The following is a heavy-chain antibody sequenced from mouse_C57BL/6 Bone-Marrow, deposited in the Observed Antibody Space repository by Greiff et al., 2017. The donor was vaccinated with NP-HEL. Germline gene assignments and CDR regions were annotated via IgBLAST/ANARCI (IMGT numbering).Heavy chain of an antibody. CDR2: IYYSGTI. D-gene: IGHD2-4*01. CDR1: GISITTGNYR. CDR3: ARDNYDYGLYYYAMDY. J-gene: IGHJ4*01. V-gene: IGHV3-5*01. Sequence: EVKLVESGPGLVKPSQTVFLTCTVTGISITTGNYRWSWIRQFPGNKLEWIGYIYYSGTITYNPSLTSRTTITRDTPKNQFFLEMNSLTAEDTATYDCARDNYDYGLYYYAMDYWGQGTSVTVSS.